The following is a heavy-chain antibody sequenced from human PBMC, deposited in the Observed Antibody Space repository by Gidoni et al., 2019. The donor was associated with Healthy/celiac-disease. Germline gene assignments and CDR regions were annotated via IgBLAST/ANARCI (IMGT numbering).Heavy chain of an antibody. D-gene: IGHD4-17*01. CDR2: INHSGST. Sequence: QVQLQQWGAGLLKPSETLSLTCAVYGGSFSGYYWSWIRQPPGKGLEWIGEINHSGSTNYNPSLKSRVTISVDTSKNQFSLKLSSVTAADTAVYYCARAWYGDYDRPSYYGMDVWGQGTTVTVSS. CDR1: GGSFSGYY. J-gene: IGHJ6*02. CDR3: ARAWYGDYDRPSYYGMDV. V-gene: IGHV4-34*01.